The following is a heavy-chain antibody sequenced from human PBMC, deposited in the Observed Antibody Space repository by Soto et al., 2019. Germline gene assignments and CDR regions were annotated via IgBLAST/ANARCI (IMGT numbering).Heavy chain of an antibody. Sequence: GGSLRLSCAASGFTFSTYAMSWVRQAPGKGLEWASGIGGGETDTHYAESVKGRFTISRDNSENTLFLQMNSLRAEDTGVYYCARDDDFQANAFDYWGQGTLVTVSS. CDR2: IGGGETDT. D-gene: IGHD2-21*02. J-gene: IGHJ4*02. CDR1: GFTFSTYA. CDR3: ARDDDFQANAFDY. V-gene: IGHV3-23*01.